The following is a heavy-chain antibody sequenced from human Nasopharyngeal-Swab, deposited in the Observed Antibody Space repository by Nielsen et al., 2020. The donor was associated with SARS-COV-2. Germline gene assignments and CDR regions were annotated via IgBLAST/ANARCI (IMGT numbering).Heavy chain of an antibody. Sequence: ASVKVSCKASGYTFTSYDINWVRQATGQGLEWMGWMNPNSGNTAYAQKFQGRVTITADKSTSTAYMELSSLRSEDTAVYYCARRTYSSGWYEAPAYFDYWGQGTLVTVSS. V-gene: IGHV1-8*01. CDR2: MNPNSGNT. J-gene: IGHJ4*02. D-gene: IGHD6-19*01. CDR1: GYTFTSYD. CDR3: ARRTYSSGWYEAPAYFDY.